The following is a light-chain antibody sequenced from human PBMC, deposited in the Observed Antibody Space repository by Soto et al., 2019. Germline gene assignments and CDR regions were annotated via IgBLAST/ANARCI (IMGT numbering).Light chain of an antibody. CDR2: DAS. J-gene: IGKJ3*01. CDR3: QQRFSWRS. CDR1: QDVGHY. Sequence: IVLAQSPAALSLSPGERATLSCRASQDVGHYLAWYQQRPGQAPRLLIYDASNRATGIPARFSGSGSGTDFTLTISSLEPEDFAVYYCQQRFSWRSFGPGTRVDIK. V-gene: IGKV3D-11*01.